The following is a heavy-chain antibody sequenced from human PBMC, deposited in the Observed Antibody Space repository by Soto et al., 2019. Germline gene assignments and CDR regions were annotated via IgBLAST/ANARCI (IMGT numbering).Heavy chain of an antibody. CDR3: AKDGGTYGSGSPSYYFDY. D-gene: IGHD3-10*01. CDR2: ISGSGGST. J-gene: IGHJ4*02. CDR1: GFTFSSYA. V-gene: IGHV3-23*01. Sequence: EVQLLESGGGLVQPGGSLRLSCAASGFTFSSYAMSWVRQAPGKGLEWVSAISGSGGSTYYADSVKGRFTISRDNSKNTLYLQMHSLRAEDTAVYYCAKDGGTYGSGSPSYYFDYWGQGTLVTVSS.